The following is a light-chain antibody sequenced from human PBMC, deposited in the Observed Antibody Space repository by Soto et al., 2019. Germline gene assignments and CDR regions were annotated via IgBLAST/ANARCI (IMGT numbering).Light chain of an antibody. J-gene: IGKJ1*01. Sequence: EIVLTQCPVTLSLSPGQRSTLSCRASQSVSNNYLAWYQQKPGQAPRLLIYGASNRATGIPDRFSGSGSGTDFTLTISRLETEDFAVYYCQQYGSSGTFGQGTKVDIK. CDR3: QQYGSSGT. V-gene: IGKV3-20*01. CDR1: QSVSNNY. CDR2: GAS.